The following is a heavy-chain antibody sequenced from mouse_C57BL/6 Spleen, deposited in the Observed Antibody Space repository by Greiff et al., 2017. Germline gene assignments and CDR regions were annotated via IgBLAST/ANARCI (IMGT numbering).Heavy chain of an antibody. CDR3: ARRSGYAMDY. Sequence: VQLQQSGAELVRPGASVKLSCKASGYTFTDYYINWVKQRPGQGLEWIARIYPGSGNTNYNEKFKGKATLTAEKSSSTAYMQLSSLTSEDSAVYFCARRSGYAMDYWGQGTSVTVSS. J-gene: IGHJ4*01. CDR2: IYPGSGNT. V-gene: IGHV1-76*01. CDR1: GYTFTDYY. D-gene: IGHD3-2*02.